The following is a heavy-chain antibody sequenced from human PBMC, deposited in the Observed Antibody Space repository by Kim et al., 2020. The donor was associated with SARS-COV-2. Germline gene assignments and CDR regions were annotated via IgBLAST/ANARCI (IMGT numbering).Heavy chain of an antibody. CDR2: INSDGGTT. CDR1: GFTFSSYW. Sequence: GGSLRLSCAASGFTFSSYWMHWVRQAPGKGLVWVSRINSDGGTTSYADSVKGRFTISRDNAKSTLYLQINSLRAEDTDVYYCASRRYTGTYYYFDYWGQGTLVTVSS. V-gene: IGHV3-74*01. J-gene: IGHJ4*02. CDR3: ASRRYTGTYYYFDY. D-gene: IGHD1-26*01.